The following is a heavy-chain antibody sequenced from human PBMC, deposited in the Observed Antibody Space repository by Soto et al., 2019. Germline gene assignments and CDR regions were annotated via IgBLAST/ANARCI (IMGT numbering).Heavy chain of an antibody. CDR3: ARGPMTTVTTWGDRYFDL. J-gene: IGHJ2*01. D-gene: IGHD4-17*01. CDR2: IWYDGTNK. CDR1: GFIFSSYG. V-gene: IGHV3-33*01. Sequence: QVQLVESGGGVVQPGRSLRLSCATSGFIFSSYGMHWVRQGPGKGLEWVAVIWYDGTNKYYADSVNGRFTISRDDSKNTLYLQMNSLRAEDTAVYYCARGPMTTVTTWGDRYFDLWGRGTLVTVSS.